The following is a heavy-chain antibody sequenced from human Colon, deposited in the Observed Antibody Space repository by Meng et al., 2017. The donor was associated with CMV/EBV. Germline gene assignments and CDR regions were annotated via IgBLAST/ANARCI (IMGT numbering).Heavy chain of an antibody. V-gene: IGHV4-4*07. CDR1: GGSISSFY. J-gene: IGHJ4*02. D-gene: IGHD2-8*02. Sequence: QVQLQESGPGLVKPSEXLSLTCTVSGGSISSFYWSWIRQPAGKGLEWIGRIYSSGSTNYNPSLKSRVTMSVDTSKNQFSLKLNSVTAADTAVYYCARSGRSTGPLTWGGPGTLVTVSS. CDR3: ARSGRSTGPLTW. CDR2: IYSSGST.